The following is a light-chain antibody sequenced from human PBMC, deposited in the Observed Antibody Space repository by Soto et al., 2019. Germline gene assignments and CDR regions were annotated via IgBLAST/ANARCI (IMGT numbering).Light chain of an antibody. CDR2: EGN. V-gene: IGLV2-23*01. CDR3: CSYAGRSPWDV. J-gene: IGLJ1*01. CDR1: SSDVGGYNY. Sequence: QSALTQPASVSGSPGQSITISCTGTSSDVGGYNYVSWYQQHPGKAPKLIIYEGNQRPSGVSDRFSGANSGDTPSLTISGLQADDEADYYCCSYAGRSPWDVFGTGTKLTVL.